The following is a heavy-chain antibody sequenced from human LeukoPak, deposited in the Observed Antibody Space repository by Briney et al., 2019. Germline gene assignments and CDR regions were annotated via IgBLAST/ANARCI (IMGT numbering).Heavy chain of an antibody. Sequence: XRLSXTASGXTFSDYWMTWVRQAPGKGPEWVANIKQDGSQRYYVDSVRGRFTISRDNAKNSLFLQMNGLRAEDTAVYYCARRGGSSSRRSPIDYWGQGTLVTVSS. CDR2: IKQDGSQR. CDR1: GXTFSDYW. V-gene: IGHV3-7*01. D-gene: IGHD6-6*01. J-gene: IGHJ4*02. CDR3: ARRGGSSSRRSPIDY.